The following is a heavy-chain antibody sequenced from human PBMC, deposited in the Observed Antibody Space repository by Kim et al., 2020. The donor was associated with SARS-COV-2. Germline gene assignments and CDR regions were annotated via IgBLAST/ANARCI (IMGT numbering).Heavy chain of an antibody. Sequence: GGSLRLSCSASGFTFSSYAMHWVRQAPGKGLEYVSAISSNGGSTYYADSVKGRFTISRDNSKNTLYLQMSSLRAEDTAVYYCVKDPSAGNYYGSDALNAVYYYGMDVWGQGTTVTVSS. V-gene: IGHV3-64D*06. CDR3: VKDPSAGNYYGSDALNAVYYYGMDV. CDR2: ISSNGGST. D-gene: IGHD3-10*01. J-gene: IGHJ6*02. CDR1: GFTFSSYA.